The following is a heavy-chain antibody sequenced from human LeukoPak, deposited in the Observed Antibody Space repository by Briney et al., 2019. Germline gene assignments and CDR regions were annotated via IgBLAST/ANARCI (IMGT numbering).Heavy chain of an antibody. D-gene: IGHD3-10*01. J-gene: IGHJ6*02. V-gene: IGHV1-58*01. CDR2: IVVGSGNT. CDR1: GFTFTSSA. CDR3: AREYGSGFPDV. Sequence: TSVKVSCKASGFTFTSSAVQWVRQARGQRLEWIGWIVVGSGNTNYAQKFQERVTITRDMSTSTAYMELSSLRSEDTAVYYCAREYGSGFPDVWGQGTTVTVSS.